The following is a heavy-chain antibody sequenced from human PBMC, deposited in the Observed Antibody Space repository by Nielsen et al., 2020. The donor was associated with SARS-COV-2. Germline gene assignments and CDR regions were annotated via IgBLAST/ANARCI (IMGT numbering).Heavy chain of an antibody. CDR1: GGSISSSSYY. J-gene: IGHJ6*03. CDR2: IYYSGST. D-gene: IGHD5-18*01. V-gene: IGHV4-39*01. CDR3: ARGKQLWLRNDYYYMDV. Sequence: GSLRLSCTVSGGSISSSSYYWGWIRQPPGKGLEWIGSIYYSGSTYYNPSLKSRVTISVDTSKNQFSLKLSSVTAADTAVYYCARGKQLWLRNDYYYMDVWGKGTTVTVSS.